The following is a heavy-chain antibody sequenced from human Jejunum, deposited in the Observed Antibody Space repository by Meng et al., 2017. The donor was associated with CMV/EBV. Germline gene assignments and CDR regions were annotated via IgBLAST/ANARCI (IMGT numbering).Heavy chain of an antibody. CDR3: VKGGWLDD. CDR2: ITGRDDSP. CDR1: GFPFSTYD. J-gene: IGHJ4*02. D-gene: IGHD2-15*01. V-gene: IGHV3-23*01. Sequence: RLSCVASGFPFSTYDMSWVRQAPGGGLEWVSVITGRDDSPYYADSVKGRFTISRDKSRNTLFLQMNSLRVEDTALYYCVKGGWLDDWGQGTLVTVSS.